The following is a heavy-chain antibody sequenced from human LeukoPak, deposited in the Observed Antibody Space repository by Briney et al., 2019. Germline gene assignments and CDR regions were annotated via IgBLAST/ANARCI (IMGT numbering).Heavy chain of an antibody. D-gene: IGHD2-2*03. J-gene: IGHJ4*02. CDR3: ARVDSRADGDF. CDR2: ILYSGKT. CDR1: GDSISSSSYF. Sequence: SDTLSLTCTVSGDSISSSSYFWGWIRQPPGKGLEWIGSILYSGKTYYTPSLKSRVTISVATSENQFSLRMSSVSAADTAVYFCARVDSRADGDFWGQGTLVTVSS. V-gene: IGHV4-39*07.